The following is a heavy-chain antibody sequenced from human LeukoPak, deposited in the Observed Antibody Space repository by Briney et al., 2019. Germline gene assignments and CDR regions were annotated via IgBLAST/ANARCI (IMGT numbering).Heavy chain of an antibody. V-gene: IGHV1-46*01. J-gene: IGHJ4*02. CDR1: GYTFTSNY. Sequence: ASVKVSCKAFGYTFTSNYMHWVRQAPGQGPEWMGVISPSGGSTSYAQKFQGRVTMTRDTSTVTVYLELSSLRSEDTAVYYCAGDTSGYYVVPYWGQGTLVTVSS. D-gene: IGHD3-22*01. CDR3: AGDTSGYYVVPY. CDR2: ISPSGGST.